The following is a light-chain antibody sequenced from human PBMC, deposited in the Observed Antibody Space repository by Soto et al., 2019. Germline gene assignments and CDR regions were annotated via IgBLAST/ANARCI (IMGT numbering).Light chain of an antibody. CDR1: SSKIGAGYD. Sequence: QSVLTQPPSVSGAPGQRVTISCTGSSSKIGAGYDVHWYQQLPGTAPKLLIYGNSNRPSGVPDRFSGSKSGTSASLAITGLQAEDEADYYCQSYDSSLSGSGVFGTGTKVTV. V-gene: IGLV1-40*01. CDR3: QSYDSSLSGSGV. CDR2: GNS. J-gene: IGLJ1*01.